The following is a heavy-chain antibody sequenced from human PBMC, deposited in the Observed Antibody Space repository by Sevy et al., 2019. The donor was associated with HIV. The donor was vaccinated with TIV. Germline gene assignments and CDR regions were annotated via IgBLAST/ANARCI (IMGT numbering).Heavy chain of an antibody. CDR2: LSFGCGEI. D-gene: IGHD6-13*01. CDR1: GFTFSKYS. V-gene: IGHV3-23*01. Sequence: GGSLRLSCAASGFTFSKYSMSWVRQPPGKGLEWVSTLSFGCGEINYADSVKGRFTISRDNSKSSVYLQMNNLRPEDTAVYYCAREGYTKPHDYCGQGTLVTVSS. CDR3: AREGYTKPHDY. J-gene: IGHJ4*02.